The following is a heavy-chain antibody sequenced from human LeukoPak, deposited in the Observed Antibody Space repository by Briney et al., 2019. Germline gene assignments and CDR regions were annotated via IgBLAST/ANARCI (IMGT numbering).Heavy chain of an antibody. D-gene: IGHD3-22*01. Sequence: ASVKVSCKASGYTFTSYAMNWVRQAPGQGLEWMGWINTNTGNPTYAQGFTGRFAFSLDTSVSTAYLQISSLKAEDTAVYYCARAAMDYYDTNDAFDIWGQGKMVTVSS. V-gene: IGHV7-4-1*02. CDR3: ARAAMDYYDTNDAFDI. J-gene: IGHJ3*02. CDR2: INTNTGNP. CDR1: GYTFTSYA.